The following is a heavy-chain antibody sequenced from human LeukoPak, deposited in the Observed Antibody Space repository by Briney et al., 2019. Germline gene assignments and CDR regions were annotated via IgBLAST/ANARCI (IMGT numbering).Heavy chain of an antibody. V-gene: IGHV4-34*01. D-gene: IGHD2-21*02. Sequence: PSETLSLTCVVYGGSFSGTYWTWIRQPPGKGLEWIGEITQSGSTNYNPSLKSRVTISADTSKNQFSLKVSSVIAADTAVYYCASVTSTPYRTAGIDYWGQGTLVTVSS. CDR2: ITQSGST. J-gene: IGHJ4*02. CDR1: GGSFSGTY. CDR3: ASVTSTPYRTAGIDY.